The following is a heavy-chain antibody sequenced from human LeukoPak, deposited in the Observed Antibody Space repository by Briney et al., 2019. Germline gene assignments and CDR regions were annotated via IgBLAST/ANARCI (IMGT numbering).Heavy chain of an antibody. CDR2: VYQSGTT. Sequence: SETLSLTSTVSGFSISSGHYWGWVRQPPGAGLERIGSVYQSGTTYYNPSLKSRVTTSVDMSKNQFSLRLRPVTAADTAVYYCARIFIRNGYSSYFDCWGQGTLVTVSS. CDR1: GFSISSGHY. J-gene: IGHJ4*02. D-gene: IGHD5-18*01. V-gene: IGHV4-38-2*02. CDR3: ARIFIRNGYSSYFDC.